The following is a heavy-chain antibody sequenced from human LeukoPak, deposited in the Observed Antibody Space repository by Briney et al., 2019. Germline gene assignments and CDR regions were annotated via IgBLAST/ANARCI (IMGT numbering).Heavy chain of an antibody. V-gene: IGHV4-39*07. CDR3: ARDDDFWSGYYEY. D-gene: IGHD3-3*01. J-gene: IGHJ4*02. CDR1: GGSISSSSYY. Sequence: SETLSLTCTVSGGSISSSSYYWSWIRQPPGKGLEWIGEINHSGSTNYNPSLKSRVTISVDTSKNQFSLKLSSVTAADTAVYYCARDDDFWSGYYEYWGQGTLVTVSS. CDR2: INHSGST.